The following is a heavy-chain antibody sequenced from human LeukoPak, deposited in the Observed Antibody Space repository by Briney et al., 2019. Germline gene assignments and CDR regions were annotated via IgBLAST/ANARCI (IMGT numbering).Heavy chain of an antibody. D-gene: IGHD3-3*01. CDR3: ARDRTYYDFWSGYPYYYYGMDV. Sequence: ASVRVSCKASGYTFTGYYIHWVRQAPGQGLEWMGWINPDRGGTTYAQKFQGRVTMTRDTSISTAYMELSRLRSDDTAVYYCARDRTYYDFWSGYPYYYYGMDVWGQGTTVTVSS. V-gene: IGHV1-2*02. J-gene: IGHJ6*02. CDR1: GYTFTGYY. CDR2: INPDRGGT.